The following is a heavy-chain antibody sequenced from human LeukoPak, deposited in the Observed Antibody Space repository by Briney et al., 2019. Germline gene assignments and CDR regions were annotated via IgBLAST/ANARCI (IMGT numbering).Heavy chain of an antibody. D-gene: IGHD3-22*01. Sequence: SSVNVSCKASVCTFISYAISWVRQAPGQGLEWMGGGIPIFGTANYAQKFQGRGTITADDSTGPAYMERSSLGSEDTAVYYCARGGLNYYDSSGFDYWGQGTLVTVSS. J-gene: IGHJ4*02. CDR2: GIPIFGTA. V-gene: IGHV1-69*13. CDR1: VCTFISYA. CDR3: ARGGLNYYDSSGFDY.